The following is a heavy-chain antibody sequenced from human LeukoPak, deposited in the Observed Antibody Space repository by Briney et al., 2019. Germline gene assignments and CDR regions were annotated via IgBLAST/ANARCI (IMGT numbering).Heavy chain of an antibody. J-gene: IGHJ4*02. D-gene: IGHD6-19*01. CDR2: IVVGSGNT. V-gene: IGHV1-58*02. CDR1: GFTSTSSA. Sequence: GTSVKVSCKASGFTSTSSAMQWVRQARGQRLEWIGWIVVGSGNTNYAQKFQERVTITRDMSTSTAYMELSSLRSEDTAVYYCAAISSGWYEDYWGQGTLVTVSS. CDR3: AAISSGWYEDY.